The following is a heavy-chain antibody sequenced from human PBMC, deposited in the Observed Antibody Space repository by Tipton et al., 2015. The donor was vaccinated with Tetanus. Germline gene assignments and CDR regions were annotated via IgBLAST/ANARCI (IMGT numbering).Heavy chain of an antibody. D-gene: IGHD6-19*01. CDR3: ARDVEAGWYIRGMAVDYYGMDV. CDR1: GITFSSHA. Sequence: EASGITFSSHALHWVRQAPGKGLEWVAVISNDGDNKFYADSVTGRFTISRDNSKNTLYLQMNSLRAEDTALYYCARDVEAGWYIRGMAVDYYGMDVWGQGTTVTVSS. J-gene: IGHJ6*02. CDR2: ISNDGDNK. V-gene: IGHV3-30-3*01.